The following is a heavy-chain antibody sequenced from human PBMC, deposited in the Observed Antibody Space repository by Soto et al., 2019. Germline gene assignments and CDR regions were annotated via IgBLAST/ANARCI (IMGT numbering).Heavy chain of an antibody. CDR3: ARGGAYYYDSSGYYLEIYGMDV. V-gene: IGHV3-30-3*01. CDR2: ISYDGSNK. Sequence: GGSLRLSCAASGFTFSSYAMHWVRQAPGKGLEWVAVISYDGSNKYYADSVKGRFTISRDNSKNTLYLQMNSLRAEDTAVYYCARGGAYYYDSSGYYLEIYGMDVWGQGTTVTVSS. D-gene: IGHD3-22*01. J-gene: IGHJ6*02. CDR1: GFTFSSYA.